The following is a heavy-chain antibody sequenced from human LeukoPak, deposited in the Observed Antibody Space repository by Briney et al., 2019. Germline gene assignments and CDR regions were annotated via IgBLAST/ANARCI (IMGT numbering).Heavy chain of an antibody. D-gene: IGHD1-26*01. CDR2: IYYSGST. V-gene: IGHV4-39*07. CDR3: ARDDGRSHFDY. J-gene: IGHJ4*02. Sequence: KPSETLSLTCTVSGGSISSNDYYWGWIRQPPGKGLEWLGSIYYSGSTYYNPSLKSRVTISVDTSKNQFSLKLSSVTAADTTVYYCARDDGRSHFDYWGQGTLVTVSS. CDR1: GGSISSNDYY.